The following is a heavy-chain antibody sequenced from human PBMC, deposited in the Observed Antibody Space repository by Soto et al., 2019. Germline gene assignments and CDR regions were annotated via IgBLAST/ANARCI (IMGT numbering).Heavy chain of an antibody. J-gene: IGHJ5*01. Sequence: QPGGSLRLSCAASGFAFGTYAMHWVRQAPGKGLEWVAGIWYDGRIENYAGPVKGRVDVSRDKSKITVSLHMSGLRVEDSGIYCCARSDCGGQCAFDSWGQGTLVTVSS. V-gene: IGHV3-33*01. CDR2: IWYDGRIE. CDR3: ARSDCGGQCAFDS. CDR1: GFAFGTYA. D-gene: IGHD2-21*01.